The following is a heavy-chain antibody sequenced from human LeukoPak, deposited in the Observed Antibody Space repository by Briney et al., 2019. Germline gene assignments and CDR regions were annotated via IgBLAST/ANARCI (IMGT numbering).Heavy chain of an antibody. V-gene: IGHV4-39*01. Sequence: SETLSLTCTVSGDSISSSSYYWGWIRQPPGKGLEWIGTFYYGGSTYHNPSLKSRVTISVDTSKNQFSLKLSSVTAADTAVYYCARHSYYYDSSGPTGGWFDPWGQGTLVTVSS. CDR3: ARHSYYYDSSGPTGGWFDP. J-gene: IGHJ5*02. CDR1: GDSISSSSYY. D-gene: IGHD3-22*01. CDR2: FYYGGST.